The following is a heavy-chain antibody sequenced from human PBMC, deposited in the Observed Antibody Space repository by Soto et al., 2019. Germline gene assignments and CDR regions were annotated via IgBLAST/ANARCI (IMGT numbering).Heavy chain of an antibody. D-gene: IGHD3-3*01. CDR1: GFTFSSYG. CDR2: ISYDGSNK. Sequence: GGSLRLSCAASGFTFSSYGMHWVRQAPGKGLEWVAVISYDGSNKYYADSVKGRFTISRDNSKNTLYLQMNSLRAEDTAVYYCAKANDFWSGYPSNYYYYGMDVWGQGTTVTVSS. V-gene: IGHV3-30*18. J-gene: IGHJ6*02. CDR3: AKANDFWSGYPSNYYYYGMDV.